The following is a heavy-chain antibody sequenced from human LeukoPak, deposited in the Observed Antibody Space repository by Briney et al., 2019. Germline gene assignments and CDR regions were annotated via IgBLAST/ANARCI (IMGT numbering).Heavy chain of an antibody. CDR2: ISWNSGSI. CDR3: AKGSLCSGGSCYSTSLDY. CDR1: GFTFDDYA. J-gene: IGHJ4*02. Sequence: GGSLRLSCAASGFTFDDYAIHWVRQAPGKGLEWVSGISWNSGSIGYADSVKGRFTISRDNAKNSLYLQMNSLRAEDTALYYCAKGSLCSGGSCYSTSLDYWGQGTLVTVSS. V-gene: IGHV3-9*01. D-gene: IGHD2-15*01.